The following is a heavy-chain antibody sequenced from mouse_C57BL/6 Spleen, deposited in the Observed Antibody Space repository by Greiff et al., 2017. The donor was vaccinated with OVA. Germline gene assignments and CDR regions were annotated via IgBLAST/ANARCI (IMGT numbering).Heavy chain of an antibody. CDR2: ISSGSSTI. CDR3: ARDEYDGGYFDV. Sequence: EVKLMESGGGLVKPGGSLKLSCAASGFTFSDYGMHWVRQAPEKGLEWVAYISSGSSTIYYADTVKGRFTISRDNANNTLFLQMTSLRSEDTAMYYCARDEYDGGYFDVWGTGTTVTVSS. CDR1: GFTFSDYG. D-gene: IGHD2-4*01. V-gene: IGHV5-17*01. J-gene: IGHJ1*03.